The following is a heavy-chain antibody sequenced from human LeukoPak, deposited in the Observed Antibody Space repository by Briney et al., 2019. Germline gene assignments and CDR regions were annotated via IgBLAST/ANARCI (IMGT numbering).Heavy chain of an antibody. CDR1: GFTFSSYW. D-gene: IGHD2-15*01. CDR3: AKGVVVAAYLLYYFDY. J-gene: IGHJ4*02. CDR2: IKQDGSEK. Sequence: GGSLRLSCAASGFTFSSYWMSWVRQAPGKGLEWVANIKQDGSEKYYVDSVKGRFTISRDNAKNSLYLQMNSLRAEDTAVYYCAKGVVVAAYLLYYFDYWGQGTLVTVSS. V-gene: IGHV3-7*03.